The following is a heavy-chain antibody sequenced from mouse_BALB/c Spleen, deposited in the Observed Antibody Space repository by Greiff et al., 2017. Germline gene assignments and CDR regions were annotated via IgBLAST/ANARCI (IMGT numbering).Heavy chain of an antibody. CDR1: GFNIKDYY. D-gene: IGHD2-4*01. CDR3: AVMITDYFDY. CDR2: IDPENGNT. Sequence: VQLKQSGAELVRPGALVKLSCKASGFNIKDYYMHWVKQRPEQGLEWIGWIDPENGNTIYDPKFQGKASITADTSSNTAYLQLSSLTSEDTAVYYCAVMITDYFDYWGQGTTLTVSS. J-gene: IGHJ2*01. V-gene: IGHV14-1*02.